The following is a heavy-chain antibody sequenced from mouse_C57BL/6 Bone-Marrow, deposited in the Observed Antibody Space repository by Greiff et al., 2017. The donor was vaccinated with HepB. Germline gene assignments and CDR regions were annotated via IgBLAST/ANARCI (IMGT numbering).Heavy chain of an antibody. CDR3: ARSGLRPFDD. V-gene: IGHV1-42*01. CDR2: INPSTGGT. CDR1: GYSFTGYY. J-gene: IGHJ2*01. Sequence: EVQLQQSGPELVKPGASVKISCKASGYSFTGYYMNWVKQSPEKSLEWIGEINPSTGGTTYNQKFKAKATLTVDKSSSTAYMQLKSLTSEDSAVYYCARSGLRPFDDWGQGTTLTVSS. D-gene: IGHD2-2*01.